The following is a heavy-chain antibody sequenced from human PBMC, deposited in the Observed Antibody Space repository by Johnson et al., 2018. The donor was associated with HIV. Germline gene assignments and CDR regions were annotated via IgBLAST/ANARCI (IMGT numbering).Heavy chain of an antibody. V-gene: IGHV3-11*04. D-gene: IGHD3-22*01. Sequence: QEQLVESGGGLVKPGGSLRLSCAASGFTFSDYYMNWIRQAPGKWLEWVSYISSSGSTIYYADSVKGRFTISRDNAKNSLYLQMNSLRAEDTAVYYCARVGIYYDSIEDAFDIWGQGTMVTVSS. CDR3: ARVGIYYDSIEDAFDI. J-gene: IGHJ3*02. CDR1: GFTFSDYY. CDR2: ISSSGSTI.